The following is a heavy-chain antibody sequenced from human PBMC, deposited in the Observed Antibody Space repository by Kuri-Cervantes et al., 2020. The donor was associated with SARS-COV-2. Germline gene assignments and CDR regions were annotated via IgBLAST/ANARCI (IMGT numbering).Heavy chain of an antibody. CDR1: GFTFDDYT. J-gene: IGHJ6*01. CDR2: ISWDGGST. D-gene: IGHD3-10*01. CDR3: AKGGVRGDSYGMDV. V-gene: IGHV3-43*01. Sequence: GGSLRLSCAASGFTFDDYTMHWVRQAPGKGLEWFSLISWDGGSTYYADSVKGRFTISRDNSKNSLYLQMNSMRTEDTALYYCAKGGVRGDSYGMDVWGQGNMV.